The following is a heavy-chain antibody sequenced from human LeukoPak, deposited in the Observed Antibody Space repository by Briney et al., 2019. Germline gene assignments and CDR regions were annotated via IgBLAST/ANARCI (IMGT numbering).Heavy chain of an antibody. D-gene: IGHD6-13*01. CDR1: GYTFTSYD. CDR3: ARDLAAGTSIMDV. V-gene: IGHV1-2*02. J-gene: IGHJ6*03. CDR2: INPNSGGT. Sequence: ASVKVSCKASGYTFTSYDINWVRQATGQGLEWMGWINPNSGGTNYAQKFQGRVTMTRDTSISTAYMELSRLRSDDTAVYYCARDLAAGTSIMDVWGKGTTVTISS.